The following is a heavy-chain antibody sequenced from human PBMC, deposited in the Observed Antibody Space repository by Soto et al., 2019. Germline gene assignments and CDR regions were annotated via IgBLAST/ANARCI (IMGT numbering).Heavy chain of an antibody. CDR3: AKDVGRGLTYYYVSSGYSPPDAFAI. CDR2: ISGSGGST. Sequence: GGSLRLSCAASGFTFSSYAMSWVRQAPGKGLEWVSAISGSGGSTYYADSVKGRFTISRDNSKNTLYLQMNSLRAEDTAVYYCAKDVGRGLTYYYVSSGYSPPDAFAIWGQGTMVTVSS. D-gene: IGHD3-22*01. CDR1: GFTFSSYA. J-gene: IGHJ3*02. V-gene: IGHV3-23*01.